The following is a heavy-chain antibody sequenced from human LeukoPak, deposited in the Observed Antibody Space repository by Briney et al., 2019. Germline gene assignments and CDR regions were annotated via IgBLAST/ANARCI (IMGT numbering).Heavy chain of an antibody. CDR3: AREDRFGYNHPYGMDV. Sequence: SGGSLTLSCAASGFTFSNYWMHWVRQAPGKGLVWVSRINSDGSSTTYADSVKGRFTISRDNAKNTLYLQMNSLRAEDTAVYYCAREDRFGYNHPYGMDVWGQGTAVSVSS. CDR1: GFTFSNYW. CDR2: INSDGSST. J-gene: IGHJ6*02. V-gene: IGHV3-74*03. D-gene: IGHD5-18*01.